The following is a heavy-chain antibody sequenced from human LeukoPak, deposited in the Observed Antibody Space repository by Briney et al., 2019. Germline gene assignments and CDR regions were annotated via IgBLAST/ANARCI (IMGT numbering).Heavy chain of an antibody. CDR2: ISYDGSNK. D-gene: IGHD3-10*01. V-gene: IGHV3-30*07. J-gene: IGHJ6*02. CDR1: GFTFSSYA. Sequence: PGGSLRLSCAASGFTFSSYAMHWVRQAPGKGLEWVAVISYDGSNKYYADSVKGRFTISRDNSKNTLYLQMNSLRAEDTAVYYCARGGSGSYYENGMDVWGQGTTVTVSS. CDR3: ARGGSGSYYENGMDV.